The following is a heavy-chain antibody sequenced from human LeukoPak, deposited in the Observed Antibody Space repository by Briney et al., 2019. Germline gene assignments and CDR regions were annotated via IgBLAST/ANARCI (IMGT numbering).Heavy chain of an antibody. J-gene: IGHJ4*02. CDR1: GFTFSSYG. Sequence: GGSLRLSCAASGFTFSSYGMHWVRQAPGKGLEWVAVISYDGSNKYYADSVKGRFTISRDNSKNTLYLQMNSLRAEDTAVYYCAKERREYYYDSSGYYDYWGQGTLVTVSS. CDR2: ISYDGSNK. V-gene: IGHV3-30*18. CDR3: AKERREYYYDSSGYYDY. D-gene: IGHD3-22*01.